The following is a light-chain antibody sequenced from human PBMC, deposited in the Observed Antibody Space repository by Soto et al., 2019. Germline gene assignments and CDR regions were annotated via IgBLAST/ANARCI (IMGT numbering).Light chain of an antibody. CDR2: SAS. V-gene: IGKV1-33*01. Sequence: DIQMTQSPSSLSASVGARVSITCQASQDIRTSLSWFQQKPGRAPRLLIYSASYLETGVPSRFRGSGSGTDFTFTISSLQPEDIATYYCQHYHNLPPFTFGPGTRVDVK. CDR3: QHYHNLPPFT. J-gene: IGKJ3*01. CDR1: QDIRTS.